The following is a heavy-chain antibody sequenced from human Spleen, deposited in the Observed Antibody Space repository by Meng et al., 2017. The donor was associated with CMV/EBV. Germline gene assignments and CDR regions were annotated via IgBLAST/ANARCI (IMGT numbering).Heavy chain of an antibody. D-gene: IGHD3-10*01. CDR1: GFMFSDYW. CDR3: ARDYYGSGQLDP. CDR2: IYSGGSAR. V-gene: IGHV3-23*03. Sequence: GGSLRLSCAASGFMFSDYWMTWVRQAPGKGLEWVSVIYSGGSARHHADSVKGRFNISRDNSKNMVYLHMNSLRADDTARYYCARDYYGSGQLDPWGQGTLVTVSS. J-gene: IGHJ5*02.